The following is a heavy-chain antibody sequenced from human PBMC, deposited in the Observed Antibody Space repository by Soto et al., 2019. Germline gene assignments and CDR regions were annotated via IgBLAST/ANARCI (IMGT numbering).Heavy chain of an antibody. CDR1: GFTFSSYA. V-gene: IGHV3-23*01. CDR2: ITSSGST. Sequence: EVQLLESGGGLVQPGGSLRLSCAASGFTFSSYAMSWVRQAPGKGREWVSSITSSGSTYFADSVKGRFTISRDNSKNTLYLQLNSLRAEDTAVYYCTNGPLITGDSWGQGTLVTVSS. D-gene: IGHD3-22*01. J-gene: IGHJ5*01. CDR3: TNGPLITGDS.